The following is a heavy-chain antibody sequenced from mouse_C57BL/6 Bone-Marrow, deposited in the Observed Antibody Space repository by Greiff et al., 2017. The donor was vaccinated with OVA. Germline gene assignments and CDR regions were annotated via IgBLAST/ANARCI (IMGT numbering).Heavy chain of an antibody. CDR3: ARHDDYDDAWFAY. CDR1: GFTFSDYY. V-gene: IGHV5-12*01. CDR2: ISNGGGST. D-gene: IGHD2-4*01. J-gene: IGHJ3*01. Sequence: EVKLMESGGGLVQPGGSLKLSCAASGFTFSDYYMYWVRQTPEKRLEWVAYISNGGGSTYYPDTVKGRFTISRDNAKNTLYLQMSRLKSEDTAMYCCARHDDYDDAWFAYWGQGTLVTVSA.